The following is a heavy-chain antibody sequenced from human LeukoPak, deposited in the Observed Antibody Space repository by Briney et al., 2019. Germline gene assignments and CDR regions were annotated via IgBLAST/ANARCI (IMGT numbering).Heavy chain of an antibody. V-gene: IGHV1-69*13. D-gene: IGHD6-13*01. Sequence: GASVKVSCKASGGTFSSYAISWVRQAPGQGLEWMGGIIPIFGTANYAQKFQGRVTITADESTSTAYMELSSLRSEDTAVYYCASGRQQLAHYGMDVWGQGTTVTVSS. CDR3: ASGRQQLAHYGMDV. J-gene: IGHJ6*02. CDR2: IIPIFGTA. CDR1: GGTFSSYA.